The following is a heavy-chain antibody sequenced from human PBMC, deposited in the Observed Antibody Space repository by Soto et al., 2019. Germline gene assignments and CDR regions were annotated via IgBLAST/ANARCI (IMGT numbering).Heavy chain of an antibody. D-gene: IGHD2-15*01. Sequence: SETRSVTCTVAGGSSSRGDYYWSWIRQPPGKGLEWIGYIYYSGSTNYNPSLKSRVTISVDTSKNQFSLKLSSVTAADTAVYYCAREGYCSGGSCYPEPPGDETDAFDIWGQGTMVTVSS. J-gene: IGHJ3*02. CDR2: IYYSGST. CDR3: AREGYCSGGSCYPEPPGDETDAFDI. CDR1: GGSSSRGDYY. V-gene: IGHV4-61*08.